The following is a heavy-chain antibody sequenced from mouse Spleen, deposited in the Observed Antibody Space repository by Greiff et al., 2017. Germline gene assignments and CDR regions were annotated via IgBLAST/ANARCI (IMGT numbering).Heavy chain of an antibody. J-gene: IGHJ4*01. CDR3: AKPFYGSSSLDY. D-gene: IGHD1-1*01. CDR2: IWRGGST. CDR1: GFSLTSYG. Sequence: QVQLQQSGPSLVQPSQSLSITCTVSGFSLTSYGVHWVRQSPGKGLEWLGVIWRGGSTDYNAAFMSRLSITKDNSKSQVFFKMNSLQADDTAIYYCAKPFYGSSSLDYWGQGTSVTVSS. V-gene: IGHV2-5-1*01.